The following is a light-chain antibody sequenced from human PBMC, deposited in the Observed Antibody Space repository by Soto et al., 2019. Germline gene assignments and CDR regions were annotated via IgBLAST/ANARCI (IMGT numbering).Light chain of an antibody. CDR2: AVT. V-gene: IGLV2-8*01. CDR1: SSDVGGQNY. J-gene: IGLJ1*01. CDR3: SSFTSSITYV. Sequence: QSALTQPPSASGSPGQSVAISCTGTSSDVGGQNYVSWYQQHPGKAPKLIIYAVTERPSGVPDRFSGSKPGNTASLTISGLQAEDEADYYCSSFTSSITYVFGTGTKVTVL.